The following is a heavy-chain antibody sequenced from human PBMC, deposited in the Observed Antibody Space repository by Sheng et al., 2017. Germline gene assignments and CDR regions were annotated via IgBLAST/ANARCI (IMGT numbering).Heavy chain of an antibody. V-gene: IGHV3-33*01. CDR3: ARADFGGNPYDYGMDV. Sequence: QVQLVESGGGVVQPGRSLRLSCAASGFTFSNYGMHWVRQAPGKGLEWVAVIWYDGSNKYYADSVKGRFTISRDNSKNTVYLQMNSLRAEDTAVYYCARADFGGNPYDYGMDVWGQGTTVTVSS. CDR1: GFTFSNYG. CDR2: IWYDGSNK. J-gene: IGHJ6*02. D-gene: IGHD4-17*01.